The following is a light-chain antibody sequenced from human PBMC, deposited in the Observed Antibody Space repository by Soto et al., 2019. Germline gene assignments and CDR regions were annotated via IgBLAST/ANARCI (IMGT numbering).Light chain of an antibody. CDR2: DAS. Sequence: EIVLTQSPATLSLSPGERATLSCRASQSVSSYLAWYQQKPGQAPRLLIYDASNRATGIPARFSGSGSGTDLTLTISSLEPEDFAVYYCQQRSNWPLLTFGEWTKVEIK. V-gene: IGKV3-11*01. J-gene: IGKJ4*01. CDR1: QSVSSY. CDR3: QQRSNWPLLT.